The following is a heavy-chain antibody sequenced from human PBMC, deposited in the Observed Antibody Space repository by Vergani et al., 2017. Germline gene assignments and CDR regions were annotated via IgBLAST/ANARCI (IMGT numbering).Heavy chain of an antibody. Sequence: QVQLQESGPGLVKPSQTLSLTCTVSGGSISSGGYYWSWIRQHPGKGLEWIGYIYYSGSTYYNPSLKSRVTISVDTSKNQFSLNLSSVTAADTAVYYCARVGGTYDFWSGERNYYYMDVWGKGTTVTVSS. CDR3: ARVGGTYDFWSGERNYYYMDV. CDR1: GGSISSGGYY. CDR2: IYYSGST. D-gene: IGHD3-3*01. J-gene: IGHJ6*03. V-gene: IGHV4-31*03.